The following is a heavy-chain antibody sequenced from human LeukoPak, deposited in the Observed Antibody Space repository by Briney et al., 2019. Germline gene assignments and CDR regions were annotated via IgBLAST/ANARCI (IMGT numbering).Heavy chain of an antibody. CDR1: GGSLHNYY. CDR2: IYYSGST. Sequence: SETLSLTCTVSGGSLHNYYWTWIRQPPGRGLEWIGHIYYSGSTYYNPSLKNRVSISVDTSRNQFTLRLSSVTAADTAVYYCARQAWLLDYWGQGTLVTVAS. J-gene: IGHJ4*02. CDR3: ARQAWLLDY. V-gene: IGHV4-59*08. D-gene: IGHD5-12*01.